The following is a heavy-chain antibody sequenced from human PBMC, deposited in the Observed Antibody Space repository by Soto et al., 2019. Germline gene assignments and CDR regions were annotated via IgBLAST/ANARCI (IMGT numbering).Heavy chain of an antibody. V-gene: IGHV4-39*01. D-gene: IGHD1-1*01. CDR3: VDVFAGSTFGY. J-gene: IGHJ4*02. CDR1: GVSIGTSGDY. CDR2: VYRTGSV. Sequence: QLHLQESGPGLVKPSETLSLTCTVTGVSIGTSGDYWGWVRQPPGKGLEWIGSVYRTGSVYYNPSLNNPYLESRLSITVDTSKNQFSLKLRSVTAADTAVYYCVDVFAGSTFGYWGQGTLVTVSS.